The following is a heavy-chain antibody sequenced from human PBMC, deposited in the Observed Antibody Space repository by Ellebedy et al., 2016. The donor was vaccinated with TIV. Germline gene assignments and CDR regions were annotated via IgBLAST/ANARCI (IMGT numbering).Heavy chain of an antibody. CDR3: AKHRFKMVAYYDY. Sequence: GESLKISXAASGFTFSSYAMTWVRQAPGKGLEWVSAISGSGGSTYYADSVKGRFTISRDNSKNTLYLQMNSLRAEDTAVYYCAKHRFKMVAYYDYWGQGTLVTVSS. J-gene: IGHJ4*02. V-gene: IGHV3-23*01. CDR1: GFTFSSYA. CDR2: ISGSGGST. D-gene: IGHD2-15*01.